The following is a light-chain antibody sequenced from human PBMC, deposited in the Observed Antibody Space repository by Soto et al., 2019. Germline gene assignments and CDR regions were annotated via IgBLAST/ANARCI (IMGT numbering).Light chain of an antibody. Sequence: DIKMTQSPSTLSASVGDRVTITCRASQSISSWLAWYQQKPGKAPKLLIYKASSLESGVPSRFSGSGSGTEFTLTISSLQPDDVATYYCQQYNSYSRNTFGQGTKLEIK. V-gene: IGKV1-5*03. CDR3: QQYNSYSRNT. CDR2: KAS. CDR1: QSISSW. J-gene: IGKJ2*01.